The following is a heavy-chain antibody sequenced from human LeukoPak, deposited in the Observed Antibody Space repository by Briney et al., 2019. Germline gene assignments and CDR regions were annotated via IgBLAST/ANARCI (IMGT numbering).Heavy chain of an antibody. CDR3: ARDRRFPDDVFDI. CDR2: ITGSDGRT. CDR1: GFSFSSYA. V-gene: IGHV3-23*01. Sequence: GGSLRLSCAASGFSFSSYAMSWVRQAPGKGLEWVSYITGSDGRTWYPDSVKGRLTISRDNSEKMLYLQMNNLRAEDTAVHYCARDRRFPDDVFDIWGQGTMVTVSS. D-gene: IGHD2-21*01. J-gene: IGHJ3*02.